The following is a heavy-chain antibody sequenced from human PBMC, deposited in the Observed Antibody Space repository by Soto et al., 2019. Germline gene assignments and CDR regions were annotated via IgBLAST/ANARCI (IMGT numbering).Heavy chain of an antibody. J-gene: IGHJ5*02. V-gene: IGHV4-39*01. D-gene: IGHD2-2*02. CDR3: ARHVVPADINNNCLDL. Sequence: SETLSLTCTVFGASISRSRFYWGWIRQPPGKGLEWIASIFYSGSTYYNPSLKSRVTISIDTSQNQFSLKLNSLTAADTALYYCARHVVPADINNNCLDLWGQGTLFTVSS. CDR2: IFYSGST. CDR1: GASISRSRFY.